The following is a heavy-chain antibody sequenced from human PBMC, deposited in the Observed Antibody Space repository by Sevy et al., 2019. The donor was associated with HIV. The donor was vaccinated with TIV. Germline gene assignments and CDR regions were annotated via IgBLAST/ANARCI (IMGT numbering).Heavy chain of an antibody. CDR2: ISYDGSNK. V-gene: IGHV3-30*04. D-gene: IGHD3-22*01. J-gene: IGHJ4*02. Sequence: GGSLRLSCAASGFTFSSYAMHWVRQAPGKGLEWVAVISYDGSNKYYADSVKGRFTISRDNSKNTLYLQMNSLRAEDTAVYYCARDFGDSSCYYEGDYWGQGTLVTVSS. CDR1: GFTFSSYA. CDR3: ARDFGDSSCYYEGDY.